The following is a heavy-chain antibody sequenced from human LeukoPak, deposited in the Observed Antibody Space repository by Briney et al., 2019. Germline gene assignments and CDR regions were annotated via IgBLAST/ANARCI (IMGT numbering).Heavy chain of an antibody. CDR1: GFTFSSYW. CDR2: IKPDGSVG. D-gene: IGHD6-13*01. J-gene: IGHJ1*01. CDR3: AQNLVAAAGDH. Sequence: PGGSLRPSCAASGFTFSSYWMTWVRQAPGKGLEWVANIKPDGSVGYYVDSVRGRFIISRDNAGNSLYLQMNSLRVEDTAVYYCAQNLVAAAGDHWGQGTLLIVSS. V-gene: IGHV3-7*01.